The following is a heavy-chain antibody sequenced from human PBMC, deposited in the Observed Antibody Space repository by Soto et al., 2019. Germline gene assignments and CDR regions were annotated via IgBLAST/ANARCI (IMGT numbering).Heavy chain of an antibody. Sequence: GGSLRLSCAASGFTFSSYSMNWVRQAPGKGLEWVSSISSSSSYIYYADSVKGRFTISRDNAKNSLYLQMNSLRAEDTAVYYCAREAPVAGTWGWFDPWGQGNLVTVSS. CDR3: AREAPVAGTWGWFDP. CDR1: GFTFSSYS. J-gene: IGHJ5*02. CDR2: ISSSSSYI. V-gene: IGHV3-21*01. D-gene: IGHD6-19*01.